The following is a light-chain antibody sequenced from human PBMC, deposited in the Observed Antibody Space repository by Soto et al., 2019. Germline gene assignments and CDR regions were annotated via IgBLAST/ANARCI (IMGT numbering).Light chain of an antibody. CDR2: GAS. V-gene: IGKV3-20*01. Sequence: EIVLTQSPGTLSLSPGERAALSCRASQTVSSSYLAWYQQKPGQAPRLLIYGASTRATGIPGRFSGSASGTDFTLTISRLEPEDFAVYYCQQYGPSPMYTFGQGTNLEMK. CDR3: QQYGPSPMYT. J-gene: IGKJ2*01. CDR1: QTVSSSY.